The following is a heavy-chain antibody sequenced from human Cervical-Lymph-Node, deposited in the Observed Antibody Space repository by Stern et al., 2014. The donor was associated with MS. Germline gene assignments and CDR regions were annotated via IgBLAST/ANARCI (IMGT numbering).Heavy chain of an antibody. CDR2: IIPIFATA. J-gene: IGHJ1*01. Sequence: QVQLVQSGAEVKEPGSSAKVSCKASGGNFSNFAISWVRQAPGQGLEWMGGIIPIFATAHYADDFQGRVTITADESTNTAYVELTSLSSDDTAVYYCAMEPGVGVAVTEYFQHWGQGTLVTVSS. V-gene: IGHV1-69*01. CDR1: GGNFSNFA. CDR3: AMEPGVGVAVTEYFQH. D-gene: IGHD1-26*01.